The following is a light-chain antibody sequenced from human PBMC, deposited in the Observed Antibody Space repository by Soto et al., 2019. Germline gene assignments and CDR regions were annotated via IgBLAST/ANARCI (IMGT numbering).Light chain of an antibody. CDR3: QQRDDWPRT. Sequence: IVLTQSPATLSLSPGETATLSCRASHFISDFLSWYQQRPGQAPRLLTYDAYNRATGIPARFSGSGSGTDFTLTINSLEPEDFAVYYCQQRDDWPRTFGQGTKLEIK. V-gene: IGKV3-11*01. CDR1: HFISDF. J-gene: IGKJ2*01. CDR2: DAY.